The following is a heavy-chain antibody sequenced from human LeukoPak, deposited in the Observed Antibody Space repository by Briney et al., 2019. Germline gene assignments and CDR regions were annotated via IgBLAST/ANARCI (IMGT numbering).Heavy chain of an antibody. CDR1: GGSITSYY. CDR3: ARDYGGNSGEFDP. J-gene: IGHJ5*02. V-gene: IGHV4-59*01. D-gene: IGHD4-23*01. Sequence: SETLSLTCSVSGGSITSYYWSWIRQSPMKGLEWIGSVYNRGTTYYDPSLKSRVTISGDTSKNQLSLRMTYVTTADTAVYFCARDYGGNSGEFDPWGQGTLVTVSS. CDR2: VYNRGTT.